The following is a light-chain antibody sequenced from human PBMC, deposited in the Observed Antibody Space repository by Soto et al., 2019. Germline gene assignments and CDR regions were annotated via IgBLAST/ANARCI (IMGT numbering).Light chain of an antibody. Sequence: AIQMTQSPSSLSASVGDRVTITCRASQGIRYDLGWYQQRPGKAPKLLIYAASSLQSGVPSRFSGSGSGTDFTLTISSLQPGDFATYYCLQDYNYPWTFGQGTRVEVK. V-gene: IGKV1-6*01. CDR2: AAS. CDR3: LQDYNYPWT. CDR1: QGIRYD. J-gene: IGKJ1*01.